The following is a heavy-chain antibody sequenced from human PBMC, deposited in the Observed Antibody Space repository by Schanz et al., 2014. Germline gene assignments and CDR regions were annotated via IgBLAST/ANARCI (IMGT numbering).Heavy chain of an antibody. CDR3: ARWFLIRGVVLDS. CDR1: GFTFSTYA. V-gene: IGHV3-23*01. Sequence: EVQLLESGGTLVRPGGSLRLSCAASGFTFSTYAMAWVRQAPGKGLEWVSSINTGGDSTYYADSVKGRFTISRDNSRDTVYLQMNSLRADDTAVYYCARWFLIRGVVLDSWGQGTLVTVSS. D-gene: IGHD3-10*01. CDR2: INTGGDST. J-gene: IGHJ4*02.